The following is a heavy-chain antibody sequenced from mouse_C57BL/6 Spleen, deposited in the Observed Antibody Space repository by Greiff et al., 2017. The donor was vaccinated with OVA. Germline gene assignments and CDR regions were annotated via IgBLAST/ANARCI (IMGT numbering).Heavy chain of an antibody. CDR2: IYPGDGDT. D-gene: IGHD1-1*02. CDR3: AREGVARYWYFDV. V-gene: IGHV1-80*01. CDR1: GYAFSSYW. J-gene: IGHJ1*03. Sequence: QVQLQQSGAELVKPGASVKISCKASGYAFSSYWMNWVKQRPGKGLEWIGQIYPGDGDTNYNGKFKGKATLTADKSSSTAYMQLSSLTSEDSAVYFCAREGVARYWYFDVWGTGTTVTVSS.